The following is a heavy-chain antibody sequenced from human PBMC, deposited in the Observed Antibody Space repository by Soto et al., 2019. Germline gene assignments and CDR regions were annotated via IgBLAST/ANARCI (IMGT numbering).Heavy chain of an antibody. J-gene: IGHJ4*02. Sequence: SETLSLTCTVSGGSLSSGGYYWSWLRQLPGKGLEWIGYIYYTGTTYYNPALKSRLAMSVDTSKNQFSLKLSSVTAEDSALYYCARVFAGSFDYWGQGTLVTVSS. CDR3: ARVFAGSFDY. D-gene: IGHD2-21*01. CDR1: GGSLSSGGYY. V-gene: IGHV4-31*03. CDR2: IYYTGTT.